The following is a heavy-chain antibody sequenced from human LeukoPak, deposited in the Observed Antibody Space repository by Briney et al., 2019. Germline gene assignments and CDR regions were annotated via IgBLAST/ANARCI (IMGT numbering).Heavy chain of an antibody. V-gene: IGHV1-18*01. CDR2: ISAYNGNT. D-gene: IGHD5-18*01. CDR3: ARDRLFASYGFPFGYFDL. J-gene: IGHJ2*01. Sequence: ASVKVSCKASGYTFTSYGISWVRQAPGQGLEWMGWISAYNGNTNYAQKLQGRVTMITDTSTSTAYMELRSLRSDDTAVYYCARDRLFASYGFPFGYFDLWGRGTLVTVSS. CDR1: GYTFTSYG.